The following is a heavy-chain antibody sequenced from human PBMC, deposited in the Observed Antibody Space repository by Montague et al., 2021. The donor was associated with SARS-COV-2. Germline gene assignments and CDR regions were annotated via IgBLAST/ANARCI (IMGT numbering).Heavy chain of an antibody. V-gene: IGHV4-39*06. CDR2: IYYSGSN. J-gene: IGHJ6*02. Sequence: SETRSLTCTVSGGSISSSSYYWGWIRQPQGKGLEWIGSIYYSGSNNYNLSLKSRVTISVHTSKNQLTLKLGSVTDADTAVYYCARDQGYNWNYYYYYGMDVRGQGTPVTVSS. CDR1: GGSISSSSYY. D-gene: IGHD1-20*01. CDR3: ARDQGYNWNYYYYYGMDV.